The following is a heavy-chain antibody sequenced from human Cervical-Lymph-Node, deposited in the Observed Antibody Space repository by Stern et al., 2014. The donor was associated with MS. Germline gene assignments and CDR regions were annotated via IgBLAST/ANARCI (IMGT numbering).Heavy chain of an antibody. CDR3: ARGRPNSSSFRELDY. Sequence: QVQLQQWGAGLLKPSETLSLTCAVYGGSFSGYYWSWIRQPPGKGLEWIGEINHRGSPNYNPSLKSRVTISVDTSKNQFSLKLSSVTAADTAVYYCARGRPNSSSFRELDYWGQGTLVTVSS. D-gene: IGHD6-6*01. V-gene: IGHV4-34*01. J-gene: IGHJ4*02. CDR1: GGSFSGYY. CDR2: INHRGSP.